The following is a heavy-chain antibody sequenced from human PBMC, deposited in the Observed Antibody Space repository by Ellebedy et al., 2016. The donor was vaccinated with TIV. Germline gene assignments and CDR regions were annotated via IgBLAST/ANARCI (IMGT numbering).Heavy chain of an antibody. CDR1: GGSVSSTRYY. CDR2: VFHSVSP. D-gene: IGHD2-21*01. Sequence: MPSETLSLTCSVSGGSVSSTRYYWAWIRQPPGKGLEWIGSVFHSVSPYFNPSFKSRVTLSADTSKNQFSLNLRTVTAADMAVYYCSRIDPWQPIDDWGQGILVSVSS. CDR3: SRIDPWQPIDD. V-gene: IGHV4-39*01. J-gene: IGHJ4*02.